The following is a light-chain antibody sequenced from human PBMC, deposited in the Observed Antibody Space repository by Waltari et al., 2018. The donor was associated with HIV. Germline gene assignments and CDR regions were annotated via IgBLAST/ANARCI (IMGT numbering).Light chain of an antibody. CDR3: CSYAGSNTLV. V-gene: IGLV2-11*01. CDR1: SSDVGDYHY. CDR2: DVT. J-gene: IGLJ2*01. Sequence: QSALTQPRSVSGSPGQSVTISCAGTSSDVGDYHYVSWYHQHPGKAPKLMIYDVTTRPSWVPDRFSGSRSGNTASLTISGLQAEDEADYYCCSYAGSNTLVFGGGTKLTVL.